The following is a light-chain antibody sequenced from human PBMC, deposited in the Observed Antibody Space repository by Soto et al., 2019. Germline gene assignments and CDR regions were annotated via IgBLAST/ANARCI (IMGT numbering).Light chain of an antibody. CDR3: TSWTTSTTMI. CDR1: SSDIGAYNF. J-gene: IGLJ2*01. Sequence: QSALTQPASVSGSPGQSITISCTGTSSDIGAYNFVSWYQQHPGKAPKLMLYDVNIRPSGVSNRFSGSKSGNTASLTISGLXAXDEADYYCTSWTTSTTMIFGGGTKLTVL. V-gene: IGLV2-14*03. CDR2: DVN.